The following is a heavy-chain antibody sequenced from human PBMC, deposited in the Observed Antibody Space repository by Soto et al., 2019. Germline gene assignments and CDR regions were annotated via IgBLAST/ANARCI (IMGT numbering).Heavy chain of an antibody. J-gene: IGHJ5*02. D-gene: IGHD3-22*01. CDR1: GFTFTSSA. CDR2: IVVGTDKT. CDR3: AAYNYDSSGDSRGCDL. V-gene: IGHV1-58*01. Sequence: QRQLVQSGPEVKKPGTSGKVSCKASGFTFTSSAVQWVRQARGQRLEWIGWIVVGTDKTNYAQKIQERATITRDMSTSTAYMGLSSLRFEETAVYYCAAYNYDSSGDSRGCDLWGQGTLVTVSS.